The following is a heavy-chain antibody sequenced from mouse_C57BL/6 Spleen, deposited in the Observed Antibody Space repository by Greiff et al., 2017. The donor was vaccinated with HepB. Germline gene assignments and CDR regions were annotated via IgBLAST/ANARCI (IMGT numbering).Heavy chain of an antibody. J-gene: IGHJ2*01. D-gene: IGHD2-4*01. V-gene: IGHV1-50*01. CDR2: IDPSDSYT. Sequence: VQLQQPGAELVKPGASVKLSCKASGYTFTSYWMQWVKQRPGQGLEWIGEIDPSDSYTNYNQKFKGKATLTVDTSSSTAYMQLSSLTSEDSAVYYCARGGLRRGVDYWGQGTTLTVSS. CDR1: GYTFTSYW. CDR3: ARGGLRRGVDY.